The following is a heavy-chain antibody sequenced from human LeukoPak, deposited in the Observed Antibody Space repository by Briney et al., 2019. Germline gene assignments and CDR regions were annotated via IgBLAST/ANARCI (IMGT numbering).Heavy chain of an antibody. CDR2: ISYDGSNK. D-gene: IGHD1-26*01. V-gene: IGHV3-30-3*01. Sequence: PGGSLRLSCAASGFTFSSYWMHWVRQAPGKGLEWVAVISYDGSNKYYADSVKGRFTISRDNSKNTLYLQMNSLRAEDTAVYYCARDLSGSYSAAYYWGQGTLVTVSS. CDR3: ARDLSGSYSAAYY. CDR1: GFTFSSYW. J-gene: IGHJ4*02.